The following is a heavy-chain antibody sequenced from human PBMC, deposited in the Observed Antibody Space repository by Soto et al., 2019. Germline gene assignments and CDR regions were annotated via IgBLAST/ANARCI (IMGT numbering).Heavy chain of an antibody. D-gene: IGHD1-26*01. V-gene: IGHV4-39*01. Sequence: TSETVSLNCTVSGGSISSSSYYWGWIRQPPGKGLEWIGSIYYSGSTYYNPSLKSRVTISVDTSKNQFALKLSSLTAADTAVYYGARRGLVGSFACDICGQGTMVTASS. CDR3: ARRGLVGSFACDI. CDR1: GGSISSSSYY. CDR2: IYYSGST. J-gene: IGHJ3*02.